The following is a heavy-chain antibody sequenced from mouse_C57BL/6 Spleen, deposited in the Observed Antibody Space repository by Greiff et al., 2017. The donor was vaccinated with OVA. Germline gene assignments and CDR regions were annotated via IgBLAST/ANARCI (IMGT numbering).Heavy chain of an antibody. J-gene: IGHJ4*01. CDR3: AREGSRRDYYAMDF. Sequence: QVQLQQPGAELVMPGASVKLSCKASGYTFTSYWMHWVKQRPGQGLEWIGEIDPSDSYTNYNQKFKGKSTLTVDKSSSTAYMQLSSLTSEDSAVYDCAREGSRRDYYAMDFWGQGTSVTVSS. V-gene: IGHV1-69*01. CDR2: IDPSDSYT. CDR1: GYTFTSYW. D-gene: IGHD1-1*01.